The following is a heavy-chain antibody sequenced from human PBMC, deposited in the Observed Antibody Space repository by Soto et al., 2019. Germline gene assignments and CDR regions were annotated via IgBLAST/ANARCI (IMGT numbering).Heavy chain of an antibody. CDR1: GFIFSSFA. CDR2: ISYDGSIK. D-gene: IGHD2-2*01. CDR3: AKDKTVVGPNWFDP. J-gene: IGHJ5*02. Sequence: QVQLVESGGGVVQPGRSLRLSCAASGFIFSSFAMHWVRQAPGKGLEWVAIISYDGSIKQSADSVKGRFTISRDNSNNTVFLHMNNLRPEDTGVYFCAKDKTVVGPNWFDPWGQGTLVTVSS. V-gene: IGHV3-30-3*01.